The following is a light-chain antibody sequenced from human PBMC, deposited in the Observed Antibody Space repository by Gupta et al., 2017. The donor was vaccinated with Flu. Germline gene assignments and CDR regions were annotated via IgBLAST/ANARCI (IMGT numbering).Light chain of an antibody. V-gene: IGKV3-11*01. J-gene: IGKJ5*01. CDR1: QSVSFY. CDR3: QQHSNWPPIT. CDR2: DAS. Sequence: ATLSLSPGERATLSCRASQSVSFYLAWYQQKPGQAPRLLIYDASNRATGIPARFSGSGSGTDFNLTISSLELEDFAMYYCQQHSNWPPITFGQGTRLEIK.